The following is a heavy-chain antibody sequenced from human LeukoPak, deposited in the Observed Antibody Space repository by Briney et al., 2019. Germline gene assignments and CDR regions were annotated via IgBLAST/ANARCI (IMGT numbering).Heavy chain of an antibody. CDR1: GFTFSSYS. CDR2: VTSSSSTI. V-gene: IGHV3-48*01. Sequence: GGSLRLSCAASGFTFSSYSMNWVRQAPGKGLEWVSYVTSSSSTIYYADSVKGRFTISRDNAKNSLYLQMNSLRAEDTAVYYCARDGGRYYDSSGYSFDYWGQGILVTVSS. D-gene: IGHD3-22*01. CDR3: ARDGGRYYDSSGYSFDY. J-gene: IGHJ4*02.